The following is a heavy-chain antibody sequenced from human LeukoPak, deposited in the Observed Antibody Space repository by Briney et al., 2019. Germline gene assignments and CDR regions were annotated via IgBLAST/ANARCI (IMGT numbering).Heavy chain of an antibody. CDR2: IVPIFGTA. V-gene: IGHV1-69*13. CDR3: ARKGVNSIDY. J-gene: IGHJ4*02. Sequence: ASVKVSCKASGGTFSNYAISWVRQAPGQGLEWMGGIVPIFGTANYAQKFQGRVTITADESTSTAYMELSSLRSEDTAVYYCARKGVNSIDYWGQGTLVTVSS. CDR1: GGTFSNYA. D-gene: IGHD4-23*01.